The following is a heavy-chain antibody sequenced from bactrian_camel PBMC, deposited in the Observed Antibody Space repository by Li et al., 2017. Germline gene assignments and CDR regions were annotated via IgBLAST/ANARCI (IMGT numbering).Heavy chain of an antibody. CDR3: TTSNVGSLS. CDR1: GFTAGSYY. CDR2: INSGGGST. Sequence: DVQLVESGGGLVQPGGSLRLSCAASGFTAGSYYMSWVRQATGKGLEWVSAINSGGGSTYYADSVKGRFTISRDNAKNTLYLQMNSLKTEDTALYYCTTSNVGSLSRGQATQVTVS. D-gene: IGHD2*01. J-gene: IGHJ4*01. V-gene: IGHV3S40*01.